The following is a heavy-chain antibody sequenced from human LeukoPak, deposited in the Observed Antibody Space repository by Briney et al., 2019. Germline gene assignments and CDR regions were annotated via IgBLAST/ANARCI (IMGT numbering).Heavy chain of an antibody. Sequence: GGCLRLSCAASGFTFSEYGMSWVSHAPGRGLGWGSCMTSSSSNYRSYADSVKGRFNTPTDDAKSSVFLQMNSRRAEDTPVYYCARLKKSSSWYNFYYSGQGALVTVSS. CDR2: MTSSSSNYR. J-gene: IGHJ4*02. V-gene: IGHV3-21*01. CDR3: ARLKKSSSWYNFYY. CDR1: GFTFSEYG. D-gene: IGHD6-13*01.